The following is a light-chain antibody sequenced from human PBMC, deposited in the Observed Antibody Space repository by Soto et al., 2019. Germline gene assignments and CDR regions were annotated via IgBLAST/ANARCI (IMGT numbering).Light chain of an antibody. Sequence: IVITDAPYRLSGSPEESASLSCRATQSVSDRVVWYQQKSGQAPSLPIYAASTRAAGVPARFSGSGSGTEFTLTISSLQSEDFAVYYCQQYDNWLPWTFCQGTKVDIK. J-gene: IGKJ1*01. CDR2: AAS. CDR1: QSVSDR. CDR3: QQYDNWLPWT. V-gene: IGKV3-15*01.